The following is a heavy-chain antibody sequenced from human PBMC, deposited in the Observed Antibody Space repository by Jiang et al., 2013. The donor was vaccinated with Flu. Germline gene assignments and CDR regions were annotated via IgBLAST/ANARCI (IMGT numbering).Heavy chain of an antibody. V-gene: IGHV4-59*08. D-gene: IGHD3-3*01. CDR3: ARVVRDDFWSGRYYYYGMDV. CDR2: IYYSGGT. CDR1: GGSISSYY. Sequence: GLVKPSETLSLTCTVSGGSISSYYWSWIRQPPGKGLEWIGYIYYSGGTNYNPSLKSRVTISVDTSKNQFSLKLSSVTAADTAVYYCARVVRDDFWSGRYYYYGMDVWGQGTTVTVSS. J-gene: IGHJ6*02.